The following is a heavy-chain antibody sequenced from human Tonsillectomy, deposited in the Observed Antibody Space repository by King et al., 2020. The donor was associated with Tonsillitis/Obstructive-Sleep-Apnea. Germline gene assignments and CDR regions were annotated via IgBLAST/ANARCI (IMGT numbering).Heavy chain of an antibody. Sequence: VQLVESGGGLVQPGGSLRVSCAVSGFTFSGYSMAWVRQAPGKGLEWVSAISGSGAITHYADSVKGRFTIYRDNANNTLFLQMNSLRAEDTAVYYGAKSGGVSPEPIDYWGQGTLVTVSS. CDR2: ISGSGAIT. D-gene: IGHD3-16*01. CDR1: GFTFSGYS. V-gene: IGHV3-23*04. J-gene: IGHJ4*02. CDR3: AKSGGVSPEPIDY.